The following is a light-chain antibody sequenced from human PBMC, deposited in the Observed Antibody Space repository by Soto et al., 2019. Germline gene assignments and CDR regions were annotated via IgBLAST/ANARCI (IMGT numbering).Light chain of an antibody. CDR3: CSYAGSSTGV. Sequence: QSALTQPASVSGSPGQSITISCTGTSSDVGSYNLVSWYQQHPGKAPKLMIYEVSKRPSGVSNRFSGSKSGNTASLTISGRQAEDEADYYCCSYAGSSTGVFGGGTKLTVL. J-gene: IGLJ3*02. CDR1: SSDVGSYNL. CDR2: EVS. V-gene: IGLV2-23*02.